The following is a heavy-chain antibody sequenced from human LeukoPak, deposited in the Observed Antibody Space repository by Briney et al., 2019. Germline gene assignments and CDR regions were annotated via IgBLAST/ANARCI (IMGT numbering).Heavy chain of an antibody. V-gene: IGHV3-11*04. CDR2: ISSSGSTI. CDR3: ARGRSGYYLNYYYYYMDV. Sequence: GGSLRLSCAASGFTFSDYYMSWIRQAPGKGLEWVSYISSSGSTIYYADSVKGRFTISRDNAKNSLYLQMNGLRAEDTAVYYCARGRSGYYLNYYYYYMDVWGKGTTVTVSS. CDR1: GFTFSDYY. D-gene: IGHD3-3*01. J-gene: IGHJ6*03.